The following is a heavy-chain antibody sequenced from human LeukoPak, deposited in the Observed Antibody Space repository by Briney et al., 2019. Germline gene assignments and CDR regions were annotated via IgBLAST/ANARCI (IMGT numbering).Heavy chain of an antibody. CDR1: GFTFSSYE. D-gene: IGHD3-22*01. CDR2: ISGSGGST. J-gene: IGHJ4*02. Sequence: SGGSLRLSCAASGFTFSSYEMNWVRQAPGKGLEWVSAISGSGGSTYYADSVKGRFTISRDNSKNTLYLQMNSLRAEDTAVYYCAKDATYYYDSSGYHFDYWGQGTLVTVSS. V-gene: IGHV3-23*01. CDR3: AKDATYYYDSSGYHFDY.